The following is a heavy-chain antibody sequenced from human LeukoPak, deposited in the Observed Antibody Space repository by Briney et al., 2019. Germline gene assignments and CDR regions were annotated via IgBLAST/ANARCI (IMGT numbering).Heavy chain of an antibody. CDR3: AITSSGWYYYFDY. D-gene: IGHD6-19*01. V-gene: IGHV1-18*01. CDR1: GYTFTSYG. Sequence: ASVTVSCKASGYTFTSYGISWVRQAPGQGLEWVGWISAYNGNTNYAQKFQGRVTMTTDTSTSTAYMELRSLRSDDTAVYYCAITSSGWYYYFDYWGQGTLVTVSS. CDR2: ISAYNGNT. J-gene: IGHJ4*02.